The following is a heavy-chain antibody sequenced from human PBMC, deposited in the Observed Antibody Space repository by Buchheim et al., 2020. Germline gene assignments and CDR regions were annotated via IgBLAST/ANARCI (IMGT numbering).Heavy chain of an antibody. CDR1: GDSVSSGAYY. J-gene: IGHJ4*02. CDR3: AGQRRSNYVDY. V-gene: IGHV4-61*08. CDR2: IYFTGST. D-gene: IGHD4-11*01. Sequence: QVQLQVSGPGLVKPSETLSLTCSVSGDSVSSGAYYWNWIRQPPGKGLEWIGYIYFTGSTNYNPSLKSRVTISLDTSKNQFSLKLSSVTPADTAAYFCAGQRRSNYVDYWGQGTL.